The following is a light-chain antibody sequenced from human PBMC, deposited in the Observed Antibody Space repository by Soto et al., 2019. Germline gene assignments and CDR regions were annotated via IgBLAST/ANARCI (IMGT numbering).Light chain of an antibody. V-gene: IGKV3-20*01. CDR3: QQYGSSPQT. Sequence: TQSPSTLSASVGDRVTLSCSASQYVSVRFLAWYQQKPGQAPRLLIYGASDRATGIPDRFAGSGSGTDFTLTINRLEPEDFAVYFCQQYGSSPQTFGQGTKVDI. CDR1: QYVSVRF. CDR2: GAS. J-gene: IGKJ1*01.